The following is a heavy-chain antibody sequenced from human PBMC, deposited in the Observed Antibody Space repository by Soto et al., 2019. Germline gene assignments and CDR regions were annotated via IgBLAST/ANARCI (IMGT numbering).Heavy chain of an antibody. Sequence: GGSLRLSCAATRVTFSSYAMSWVRPAPGKGLEWVSAISGSGGSTYYADSVKGRFTISRDNSKNTLYLQMNSLRAEDTAVYYCAKDGYDFWSGHYTGHAFDIWGQGTMVTVSS. CDR3: AKDGYDFWSGHYTGHAFDI. CDR2: ISGSGGST. J-gene: IGHJ3*02. CDR1: RVTFSSYA. D-gene: IGHD3-3*01. V-gene: IGHV3-23*01.